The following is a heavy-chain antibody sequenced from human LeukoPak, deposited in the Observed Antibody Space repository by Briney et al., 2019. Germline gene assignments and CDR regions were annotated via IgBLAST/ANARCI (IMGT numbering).Heavy chain of an antibody. D-gene: IGHD2-15*01. Sequence: GGSLRLSCAASGFTFDDYAMPWARQAPGKGLEWVSGISWNSGSIGYADSVKGRFTISRDNAKNSLYLQMNSLRAEDTALYYCAKDRWVVAVPVAFDIWGQGTMVTVSS. CDR2: ISWNSGSI. V-gene: IGHV3-9*01. J-gene: IGHJ3*02. CDR3: AKDRWVVAVPVAFDI. CDR1: GFTFDDYA.